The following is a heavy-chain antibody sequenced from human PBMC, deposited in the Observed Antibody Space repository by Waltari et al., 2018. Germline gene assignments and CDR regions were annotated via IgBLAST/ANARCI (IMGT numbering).Heavy chain of an antibody. CDR2: INHSEST. J-gene: IGHJ4*02. CDR3: ARGREYSGYGGYFDY. CDR1: GGSFSGYY. V-gene: IGHV4-34*01. D-gene: IGHD5-12*01. Sequence: QVQLQQWGAGLLKPSETLSLTCAVYGGSFSGYYWSWIRQPPGKGLEWIGEINHSESTNYNPSLKSRVTISVDTSKNQFSLKLSSVTAADTAVYYCARGREYSGYGGYFDYWGQGTLVTVSS.